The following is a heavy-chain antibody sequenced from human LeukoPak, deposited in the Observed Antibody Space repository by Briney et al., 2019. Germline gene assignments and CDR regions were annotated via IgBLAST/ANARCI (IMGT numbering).Heavy chain of an antibody. J-gene: IGHJ5*02. CDR2: IYYTGST. D-gene: IGHD1-1*01. V-gene: IGHV4-59*01. CDR3: ARARTGFDL. CDR1: GGSIRNDY. Sequence: PSETLSLTCTVSGGSIRNDYWSWIRQPPGKGLECIGYIYYTGSTNYNPSLKSRVTISVDTSKNQLSLKLSSVTAADSAVYYCARARTGFDLWGQGALVTVSS.